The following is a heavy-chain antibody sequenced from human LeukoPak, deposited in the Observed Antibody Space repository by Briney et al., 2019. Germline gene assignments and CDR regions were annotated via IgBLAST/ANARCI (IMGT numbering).Heavy chain of an antibody. D-gene: IGHD3-9*01. Sequence: PGGSLRLSCAASGFTFSSYGMHWVRQAPGKGLEWVAFIRYDGSNKYYADSVKGRFTISRDNSKNTLYLQMNSLRAEDTAVYCCAKAQEEYYDILTGYFDYWGQGTLVTVSS. V-gene: IGHV3-30*02. CDR1: GFTFSSYG. CDR2: IRYDGSNK. CDR3: AKAQEEYYDILTGYFDY. J-gene: IGHJ4*02.